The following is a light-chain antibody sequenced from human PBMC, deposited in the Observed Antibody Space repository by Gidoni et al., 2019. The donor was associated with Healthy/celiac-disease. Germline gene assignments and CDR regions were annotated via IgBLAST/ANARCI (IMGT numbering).Light chain of an antibody. CDR3: QQYYSTPDT. Sequence: EIVMTHSPASLAVSLGERATINCKSSQSVLYSSNNKNYLAWYQQKPGQPPKLLIYWASTRESGVPDRFSGSGSGTDFTLTISSLQAEDVAVYYCQQYYSTPDTFGQGTKLEIK. CDR1: QSVLYSSNNKNY. V-gene: IGKV4-1*01. CDR2: WAS. J-gene: IGKJ2*01.